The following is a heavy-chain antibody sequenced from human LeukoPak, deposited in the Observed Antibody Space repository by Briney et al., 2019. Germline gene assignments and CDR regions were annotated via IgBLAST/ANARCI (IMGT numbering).Heavy chain of an antibody. V-gene: IGHV4-34*01. D-gene: IGHD6-19*01. CDR2: INHSGST. J-gene: IGHJ4*02. Sequence: PSETLSLTCAVYGGSFSGYYWSWIRQPPGKGLEWIGEINHSGSTSYNPSLKSRVTISVDTSKNQFSLKLSSVTAADTAVYYCARGGRIAVARRFDYWGQGTLVTVSS. CDR1: GGSFSGYY. CDR3: ARGGRIAVARRFDY.